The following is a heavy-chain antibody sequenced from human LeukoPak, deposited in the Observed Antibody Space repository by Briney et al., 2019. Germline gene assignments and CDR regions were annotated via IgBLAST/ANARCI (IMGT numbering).Heavy chain of an antibody. CDR1: GFTFSSYW. V-gene: IGHV4-34*01. J-gene: IGHJ6*03. CDR2: INHSGST. Sequence: GSLRLSCAASGFTFSSYWMSWVRQPPGKGLEWIGEINHSGSTKYNPSLKSRVTISVDTSKNQFSLKLTSVTAADTAVYYCARGVVGARGYYYYMDVWGKGTTVTVSS. D-gene: IGHD1-26*01. CDR3: ARGVVGARGYYYYMDV.